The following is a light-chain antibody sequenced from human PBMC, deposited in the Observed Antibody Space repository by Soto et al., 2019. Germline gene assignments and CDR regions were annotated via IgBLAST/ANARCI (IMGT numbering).Light chain of an antibody. CDR2: GAS. V-gene: IGKV3-20*01. Sequence: EIALTHSPDTLSLSQGESATLSCRASKSLSRSYIAWYQQKPGQAPRLLIYGASSRATSTSDRFSGSGSGTDFTLTISSLENEYFAVYYCQQYGSSSRTFGQGTKVDIK. J-gene: IGKJ1*01. CDR3: QQYGSSSRT. CDR1: KSLSRSY.